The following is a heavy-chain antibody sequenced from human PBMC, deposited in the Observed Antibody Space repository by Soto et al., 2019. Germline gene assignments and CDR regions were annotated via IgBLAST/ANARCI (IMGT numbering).Heavy chain of an antibody. Sequence: QVQLLESGGGVVQPGRSLRLSCAASGFTFSNFAMHWFRQAPGKGLEWVAVMSFDGTTKFYADSVKGRFTVSRDNSQNPLSLQVDSLRDADSAVYYCAREGPEAFSSTSQFDYWGEGTLVTVSS. D-gene: IGHD2-2*01. CDR1: GFTFSNFA. CDR3: AREGPEAFSSTSQFDY. V-gene: IGHV3-30*04. CDR2: MSFDGTTK. J-gene: IGHJ4*02.